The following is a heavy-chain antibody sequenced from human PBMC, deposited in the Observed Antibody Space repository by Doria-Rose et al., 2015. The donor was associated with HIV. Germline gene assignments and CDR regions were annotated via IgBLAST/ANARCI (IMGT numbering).Heavy chain of an antibody. D-gene: IGHD6-13*01. CDR1: GVSLSSPGMG. J-gene: IGHJ4*02. CDR3: ARIKSSRWYHKYYFDF. V-gene: IGHV2-26*01. Sequence: QVTLKESGPVLVKPTETLTLTFTVSGVSLSSPGMGVSWIRQPPGKALEWLANIIADDERSYKASLKSRLTISRGTSKSQVVLTMTDMDPVDTATYHCARIKSSRWYHKYYFDFWGQGTLVIVSA. CDR2: IIADDER.